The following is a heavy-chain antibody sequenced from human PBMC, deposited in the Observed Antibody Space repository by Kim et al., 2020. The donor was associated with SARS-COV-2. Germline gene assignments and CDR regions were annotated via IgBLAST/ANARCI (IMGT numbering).Heavy chain of an antibody. Sequence: YNPSLKSRVTISVDTSKNQFSLKLSSVTAADTAVYYCARRGGYSYGPFDYWGQGTLVTVSS. CDR3: ARRGGYSYGPFDY. V-gene: IGHV4-39*01. J-gene: IGHJ4*02. D-gene: IGHD5-18*01.